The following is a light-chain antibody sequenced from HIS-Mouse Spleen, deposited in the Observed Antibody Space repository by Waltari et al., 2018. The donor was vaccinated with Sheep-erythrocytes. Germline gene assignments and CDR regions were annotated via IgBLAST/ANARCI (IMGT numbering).Light chain of an antibody. J-gene: IGLJ3*02. Sequence: QSALTQPASVSGSPGQSITIPCPGTSSAVGSYNLVSWYQQHPGNAPKLLIYEGSKRPSGVSNRFSGSKSGNTASLTISGLQAEDEADYYCCSYAGSSTPWVFGGGTKLTVL. V-gene: IGLV2-23*01. CDR3: CSYAGSSTPWV. CDR1: SSAVGSYNL. CDR2: EGS.